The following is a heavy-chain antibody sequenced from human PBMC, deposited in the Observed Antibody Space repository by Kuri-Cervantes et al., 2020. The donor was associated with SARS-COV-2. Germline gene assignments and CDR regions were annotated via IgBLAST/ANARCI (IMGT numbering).Heavy chain of an antibody. V-gene: IGHV3-21*01. D-gene: IGHD2-15*01. Sequence: GESLKISCAASGFTVSSNYMNWVRQAPGKGLEWVSSISSSSSYIYYADSVKGRFTISRDNAKNSLYLQMNSLRAENTAVYYCARDPGYCSGGSCYRYYYYYYMDVWGKGTTVTVSS. CDR3: ARDPGYCSGGSCYRYYYYYYMDV. CDR1: GFTVSSNY. CDR2: ISSSSSYI. J-gene: IGHJ6*03.